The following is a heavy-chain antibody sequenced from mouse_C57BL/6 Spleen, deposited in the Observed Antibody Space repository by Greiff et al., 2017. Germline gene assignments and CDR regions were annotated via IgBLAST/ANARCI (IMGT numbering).Heavy chain of an antibody. J-gene: IGHJ2*01. CDR1: GYTFTSYW. CDR2: IDPNSGGT. D-gene: IGHD1-1*01. CDR3: ARGTITTVVATGFDY. V-gene: IGHV1-72*01. Sequence: QVQLQQPGAELVKPGASVKLSCKASGYTFTSYWMHWVKQRPGRGLEWIGRIDPNSGGTKYNEKFKSKATLTVDKPSSTAYMQLSSLTSEDSAVYYCARGTITTVVATGFDYWGQGTTLTVSS.